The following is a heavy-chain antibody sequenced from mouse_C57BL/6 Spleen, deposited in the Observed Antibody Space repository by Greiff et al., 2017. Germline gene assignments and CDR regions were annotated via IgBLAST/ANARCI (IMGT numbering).Heavy chain of an antibody. D-gene: IGHD2-4*01. V-gene: IGHV10-1*01. CDR1: GFSFNTYA. Sequence: GGGLVQPKGSLKLSCAASGFSFNTYAMNWVRQAPGKGLEWVARIRSKSNNYATYYADSVKDRFTISRDDSESMLYLQMNNLKTEDTAMYYCVRHDYDHFDYWGQGTTLTVSS. CDR2: IRSKSNNYAT. J-gene: IGHJ2*01. CDR3: VRHDYDHFDY.